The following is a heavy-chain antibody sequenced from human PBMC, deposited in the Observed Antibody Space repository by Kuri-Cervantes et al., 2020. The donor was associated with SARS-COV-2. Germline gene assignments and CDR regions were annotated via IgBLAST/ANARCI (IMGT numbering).Heavy chain of an antibody. V-gene: IGHV4-61*02. D-gene: IGHD3-3*01. CDR3: ARDSGGDFWSDFDY. CDR1: GGSISSGSYY. Sequence: LRLSCTVSGGSISSGSYYWSWIRQPAGKGLEWIGRIYTSGSTNYNPSLKSRVTVSVDTSKNRFSLKLNSVTAADTAVYYCARDSGGDFWSDFDYWGPGNLVTVSS. J-gene: IGHJ4*02. CDR2: IYTSGST.